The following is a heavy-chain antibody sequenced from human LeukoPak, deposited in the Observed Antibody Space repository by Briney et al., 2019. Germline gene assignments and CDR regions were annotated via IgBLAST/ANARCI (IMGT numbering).Heavy chain of an antibody. Sequence: SSETLSLTCAVYGGSFSGYYWSWIRQPPGKGLEWIGEINHSGSTNYNPSLKSRVTISVDTSKNQFSLKLSSVTAADTAVYYCARPVSGSSGRYYNYWGQGTLVTVSS. J-gene: IGHJ4*02. CDR2: INHSGST. V-gene: IGHV4-34*01. CDR1: GGSFSGYY. D-gene: IGHD6-19*01. CDR3: ARPVSGSSGRYYNY.